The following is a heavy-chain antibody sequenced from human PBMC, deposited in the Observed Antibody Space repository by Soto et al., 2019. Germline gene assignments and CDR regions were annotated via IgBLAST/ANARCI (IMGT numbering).Heavy chain of an antibody. CDR1: GFTFSNYY. V-gene: IGHV1-46*01. CDR3: ARAAFDQYFDF. Sequence: GASVKVSCKASGFTFSNYYMHWVRQAPEQGPQWMGIISPDGDMTTYAERCQGRVTMTRDTSTSTVYMGLSSLTSEDAAVYYCARAAFDQYFDFWGQGTQVTVSS. D-gene: IGHD3-9*01. CDR2: ISPDGDMT. J-gene: IGHJ4*02.